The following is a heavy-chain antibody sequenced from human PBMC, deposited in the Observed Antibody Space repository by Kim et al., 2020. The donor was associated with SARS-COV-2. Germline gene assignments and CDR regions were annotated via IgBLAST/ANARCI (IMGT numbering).Heavy chain of an antibody. D-gene: IGHD3-10*01. Sequence: SETLSLTCTVSGGSVSSGSYYWSWIRQPPGKGLEWIGYIYYSGSTNYNPSLKSRVTISVDTSKNQFSLKLSSVTAADTAVYYCARTSDMVRGARNWFDPWGQGTLVTVSS. CDR3: ARTSDMVRGARNWFDP. J-gene: IGHJ5*02. CDR1: GGSVSSGSYY. V-gene: IGHV4-61*01. CDR2: IYYSGST.